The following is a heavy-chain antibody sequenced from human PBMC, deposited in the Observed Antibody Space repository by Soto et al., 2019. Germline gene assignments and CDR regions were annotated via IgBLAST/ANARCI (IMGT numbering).Heavy chain of an antibody. CDR1: GFTFSSYA. J-gene: IGHJ4*02. D-gene: IGHD2-15*01. Sequence: SLRLSCAASGFTFSSYAMSWVRQAPGKGLEWVSAISGSGGSTYYADSVKGRFTISRDNSKNTLYLQMNSLRAEDTAVYYCALGLLLRRGYYFDYWGQGTLVTVSS. CDR3: ALGLLLRRGYYFDY. CDR2: ISGSGGST. V-gene: IGHV3-23*01.